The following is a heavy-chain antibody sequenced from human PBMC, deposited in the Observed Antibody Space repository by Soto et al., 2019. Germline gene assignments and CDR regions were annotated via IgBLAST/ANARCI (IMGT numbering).Heavy chain of an antibody. D-gene: IGHD2-15*01. CDR3: TTERVEVDPTDY. CDR1: GFIFGNAW. V-gene: IGHV3-15*01. CDR2: IKTKSDGGTT. J-gene: IGHJ4*02. Sequence: EVQLVESGGGLVKPGGSLRLSCAASGFIFGNAWMNWVRQAPGKGLDWVGRIKTKSDGGTTDYAAPVKGRFIISRDDSKNTVYLQMNSLKTEDTAVYYCTTERVEVDPTDYWGQGTLVTVSS.